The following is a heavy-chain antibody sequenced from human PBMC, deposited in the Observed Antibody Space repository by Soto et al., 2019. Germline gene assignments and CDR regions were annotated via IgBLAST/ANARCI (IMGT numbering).Heavy chain of an antibody. Sequence: ASVKISCKASGYTFTSYGIHWVRQAPGQRLEWMGWINAVNGDTKYSPKFQGRVTITRDTSASTAYMELSSLRSEDTAVYYCVRRHVSATGIDWFEPCGGGTLVTVSS. D-gene: IGHD6-13*01. J-gene: IGHJ5*02. CDR3: VRRHVSATGIDWFEP. CDR2: INAVNGDT. V-gene: IGHV1-3*01. CDR1: GYTFTSYG.